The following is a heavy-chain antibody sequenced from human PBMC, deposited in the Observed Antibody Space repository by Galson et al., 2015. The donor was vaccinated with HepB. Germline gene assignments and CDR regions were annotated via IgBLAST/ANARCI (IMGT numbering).Heavy chain of an antibody. V-gene: IGHV1-18*01. CDR3: ARDPRTIVVVVAATPFWFDP. CDR2: ISAYNGNT. D-gene: IGHD2-15*01. CDR1: GYTFTSYG. J-gene: IGHJ5*02. Sequence: SVKVSCKASGYTFTSYGISWVRQAPGQGLEWMGWISAYNGNTNYAQKLQGRVTMTTDTSTSTAYMELRSLRSDDTAVYYCARDPRTIVVVVAATPFWFDPWGQGTLVTVSS.